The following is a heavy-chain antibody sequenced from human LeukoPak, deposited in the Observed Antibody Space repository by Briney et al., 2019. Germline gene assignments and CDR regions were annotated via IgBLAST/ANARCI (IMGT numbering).Heavy chain of an antibody. D-gene: IGHD3-22*01. Sequence: SETLSLTCAVYGGSFSGYYWSWIRQPPGKGLEWIGEINHSGSTNYNPSLKSRVTISVDTSKNQFSLKLSSVTAADTAVYFCARRDSSGYYGEWGQGTLVTVSS. V-gene: IGHV4-34*01. CDR2: INHSGST. CDR1: GGSFSGYY. J-gene: IGHJ4*02. CDR3: ARRDSSGYYGE.